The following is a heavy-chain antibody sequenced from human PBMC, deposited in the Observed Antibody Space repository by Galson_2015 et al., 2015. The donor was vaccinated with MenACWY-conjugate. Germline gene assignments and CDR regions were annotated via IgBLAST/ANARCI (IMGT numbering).Heavy chain of an antibody. V-gene: IGHV3-23*01. CDR2: ISGVIGTT. CDR3: AKADKQTCYGATCYYFDS. Sequence: SLRLSCAASGFTFSTYAISWVRRAPGKGLEWVSTISGVIGTTYQADSVKGRFTISRDDSKNTLYLQMNNLRAEDTALYICAKADKQTCYGATCYYFDSWGPGTMVTVSS. D-gene: IGHD4/OR15-4a*01. CDR1: GFTFSTYA. J-gene: IGHJ3*01.